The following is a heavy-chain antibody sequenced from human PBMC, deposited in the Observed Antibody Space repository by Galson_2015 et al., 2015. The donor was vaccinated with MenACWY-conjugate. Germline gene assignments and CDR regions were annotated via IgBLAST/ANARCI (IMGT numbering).Heavy chain of an antibody. CDR2: ISKSGSPI. J-gene: IGHJ6*03. D-gene: IGHD5-18*01. V-gene: IGHV3-48*03. CDR1: GFTFTGYE. CDR3: ARVGTWIHQYFYYMDV. Sequence: SLRLSCAASGFTFTGYEFNWVRQAPGKGLEWLSYISKSGSPIYYAESVKGRFTISRDNVKKSLFLEMNSLRAGDTGVYYCARVGTWIHQYFYYMDVWGKGTTVTVSS.